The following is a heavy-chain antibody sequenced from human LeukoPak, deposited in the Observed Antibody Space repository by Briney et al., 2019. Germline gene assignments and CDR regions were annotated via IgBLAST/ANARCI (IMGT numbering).Heavy chain of an antibody. V-gene: IGHV1-2*02. CDR2: INPNSGGT. J-gene: IGHJ6*02. Sequence: ASVKVSCKASGYTFTGYYMHWVRQAPGQGLEWMGWINPNSGGTNYAQKFQGRVTMTRDTSISTAYMELSRLRSDDTAVYYCARPNFDQKEYGMGVWGQGTTVTVSS. D-gene: IGHD3-9*01. CDR1: GYTFTGYY. CDR3: ARPNFDQKEYGMGV.